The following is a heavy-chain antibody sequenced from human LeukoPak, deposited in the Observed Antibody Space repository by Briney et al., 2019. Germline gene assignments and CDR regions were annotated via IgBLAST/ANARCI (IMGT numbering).Heavy chain of an antibody. D-gene: IGHD6-19*01. CDR2: IHYSGST. Sequence: PSETLSLTCTVSGGSISNYYWSWIRQPPGKGLEWIGYIHYSGSTNYNPSLKSRVTISVDTSKNQFSLKLSSVTAADTAVYYCARGRVAGNYWGQGTLVTVSS. J-gene: IGHJ4*02. CDR1: GGSISNYY. CDR3: ARGRVAGNY. V-gene: IGHV4-59*01.